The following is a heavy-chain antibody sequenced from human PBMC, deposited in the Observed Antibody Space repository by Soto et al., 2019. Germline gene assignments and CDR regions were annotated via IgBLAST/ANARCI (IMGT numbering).Heavy chain of an antibody. CDR3: AREGCSSTSCYQPYYYYGMDV. Sequence: PSETLSLTCTVCGGSISSYYWSWIRQPPGKGLEWIGYIYYSGSTNYNPSLKSRVTISVDTSKNQFSLKLSSVTAADTAVYYCAREGCSSTSCYQPYYYYGMDVWGQGTTVTVSS. CDR2: IYYSGST. J-gene: IGHJ6*02. D-gene: IGHD2-2*01. CDR1: GGSISSYY. V-gene: IGHV4-59*01.